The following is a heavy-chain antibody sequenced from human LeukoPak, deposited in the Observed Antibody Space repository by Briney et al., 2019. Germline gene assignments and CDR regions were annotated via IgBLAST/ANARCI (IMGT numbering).Heavy chain of an antibody. CDR3: ASGSGHVSYSH. V-gene: IGHV3-33*01. J-gene: IGHJ4*02. Sequence: GGSLRLSCAASGFTFSSYGMHWVRQAPGKGLEWVAVIWYDGSNKYYADSVKGRFTISRDNSKNTLYVQMNSLRAEDTAVYYCASGSGHVSYSHWGQGTLVTVSS. CDR1: GFTFSSYG. D-gene: IGHD6-25*01. CDR2: IWYDGSNK.